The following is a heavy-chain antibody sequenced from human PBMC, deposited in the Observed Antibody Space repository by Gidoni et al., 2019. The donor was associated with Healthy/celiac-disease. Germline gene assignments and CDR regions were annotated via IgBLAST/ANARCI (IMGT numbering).Heavy chain of an antibody. CDR1: GGSFSGYY. CDR2: INHSGST. V-gene: IGHV4-34*01. J-gene: IGHJ5*02. Sequence: QVQLQQWGAGLLKPSETLSLTCAGYGGSFSGYYWSWIRQPPGKGLEWIGEINHSGSTNYNPSLKSRVTISVDTSKNQFSLKLSSVTAADTAVYYCARGLYPYYDILTGKFDPWGQGTLVTVSS. D-gene: IGHD3-9*01. CDR3: ARGLYPYYDILTGKFDP.